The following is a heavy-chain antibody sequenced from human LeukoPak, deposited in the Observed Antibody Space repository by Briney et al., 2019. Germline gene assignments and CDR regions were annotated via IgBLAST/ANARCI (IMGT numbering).Heavy chain of an antibody. CDR2: IYPGDSDT. Sequence: GESLEISCKGSGYSFTNYWIGWVRQMPGKGLEWMGIIYPGDSDTRYSPSFQGQVTISADKSISTAYLQWSSLKASDTAMYYCASPDYYDSSGYSPGVGYWGQGTLVTVSS. CDR1: GYSFTNYW. CDR3: ASPDYYDSSGYSPGVGY. V-gene: IGHV5-51*01. D-gene: IGHD3-22*01. J-gene: IGHJ4*02.